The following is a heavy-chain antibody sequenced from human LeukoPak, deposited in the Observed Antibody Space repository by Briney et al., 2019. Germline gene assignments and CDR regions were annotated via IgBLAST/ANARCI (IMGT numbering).Heavy chain of an antibody. CDR3: AVGLGYCSSTSCPPSGASVGY. CDR2: ISSSGSTI. J-gene: IGHJ4*02. D-gene: IGHD2-2*01. V-gene: IGHV3-11*01. Sequence: GGSLRLSCAASGFTFSDYYMSWIRQAPGKGLEWVSYISSSGSTIYYADSVKGRFTISGDNAKNSLYLQMNSLRAEDTAVYYCAVGLGYCSSTSCPPSGASVGYWGQGTLVTVSS. CDR1: GFTFSDYY.